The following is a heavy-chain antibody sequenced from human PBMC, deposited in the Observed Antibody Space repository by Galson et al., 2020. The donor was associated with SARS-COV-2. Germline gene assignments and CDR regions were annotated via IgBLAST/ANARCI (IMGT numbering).Heavy chain of an antibody. CDR1: GSTFSNYA. CDR3: ARDHYDLSSNTPSLDY. D-gene: IGHD3-3*01. CDR2: LSDSGDSA. Sequence: GGSLRLSCAASGSTFSNYAMSWVRQAPGKGLEWVSSLSDSGDSAYYADSVRGRFTISRDNSKNTLLLQMNSLRAEDTAVYYCARDHYDLSSNTPSLDYWGQGTLVTGSS. V-gene: IGHV3-23*01. J-gene: IGHJ4*02.